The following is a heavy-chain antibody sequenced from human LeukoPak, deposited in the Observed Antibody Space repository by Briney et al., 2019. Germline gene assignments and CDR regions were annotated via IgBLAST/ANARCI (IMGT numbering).Heavy chain of an antibody. D-gene: IGHD2-21*01. CDR1: GYTFTGYY. J-gene: IGHJ6*03. V-gene: IGHV1-2*02. Sequence: ASVKVSCKASGYTFTGYYMHWVRQAPGQGLEWMGWINPNSGGTNYALKFQGRVTMTSDTSISTAYMELSRLRSDDTAVYYCARDPTRYCGGDCYYMDVWGKGTTVTVSS. CDR3: ARDPTRYCGGDCYYMDV. CDR2: INPNSGGT.